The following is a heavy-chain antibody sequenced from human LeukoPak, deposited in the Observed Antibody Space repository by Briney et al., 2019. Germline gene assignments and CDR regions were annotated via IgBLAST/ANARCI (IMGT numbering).Heavy chain of an antibody. CDR3: ARLVGATDFFDY. D-gene: IGHD1-26*01. CDR1: GGSISSSTYY. CDR2: IYYSWST. J-gene: IGHJ4*02. V-gene: IGHV4-39*01. Sequence: SETLSLTCTVSGGSISSSTYYWGWIPQPPGKVLVWNGNIYYSWSTYTSPSLKSRVTISVDTYKDQFSLKLIYVTAADTAVYYCARLVGATDFFDYWGQGTLVTVSS.